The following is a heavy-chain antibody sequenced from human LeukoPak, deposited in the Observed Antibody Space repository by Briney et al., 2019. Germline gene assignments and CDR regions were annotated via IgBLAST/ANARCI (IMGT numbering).Heavy chain of an antibody. V-gene: IGHV1-8*01. CDR2: MNPNSGNT. J-gene: IGHJ4*02. Sequence: GASVKVSCKASGYTFTSYDINWVRQATGQGLEWMGWMNPNSGNTGYAQKFQGWVTMTRDTSISTAYMELSRLRSDDTAVYYCARGGWGDYDSSGYYFDYWGQGTLVTVSS. CDR3: ARGGWGDYDSSGYYFDY. D-gene: IGHD3-22*01. CDR1: GYTFTSYD.